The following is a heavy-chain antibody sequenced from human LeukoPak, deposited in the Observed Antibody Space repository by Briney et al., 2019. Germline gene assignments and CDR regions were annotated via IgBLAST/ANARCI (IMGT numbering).Heavy chain of an antibody. CDR1: GFTFSSYW. CDR3: ARDLGEF. CDR2: IKQDGSEK. D-gene: IGHD3-16*01. V-gene: IGHV3-7*03. J-gene: IGHJ4*02. Sequence: PGGSLRLSCGSSGFTFSSYWMSWVRQAPGKGPEWVANIKQDGSEKYYVDSVRGRFTISRDTAKNSLYLQMNSLRAEDTAVYYCARDLGEFWGQGTLVTVSS.